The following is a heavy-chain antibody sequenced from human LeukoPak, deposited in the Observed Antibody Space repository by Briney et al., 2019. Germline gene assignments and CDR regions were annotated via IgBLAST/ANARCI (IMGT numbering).Heavy chain of an antibody. J-gene: IGHJ4*03. CDR1: DDSISSGGYY. CDR3: ARGSGGYSSD. V-gene: IGHV4-61*02. D-gene: IGHD3-22*01. CDR2: IYTSGST. Sequence: SQTLSLTCTVSDDSISSGGYYWSWIRQPAGKGLEWIGRIYTSGSTNYNPSLKSRVTISVDTSKNQFSLKLSSVTAADTAEYYCARGSGGYSSDWGQGNLVHVSS.